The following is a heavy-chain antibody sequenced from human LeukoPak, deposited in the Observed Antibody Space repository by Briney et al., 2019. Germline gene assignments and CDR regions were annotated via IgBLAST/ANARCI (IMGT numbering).Heavy chain of an antibody. CDR1: GFTFSTCW. D-gene: IGHD1-26*01. V-gene: IGHV3-7*05. CDR3: ARKMNIVGAQGWGYGLDV. J-gene: IGHJ6*02. Sequence: PGGSLGLSCAASGFTFSTCWMSWVRQAPGKGLEWVANIKHDGSDKKYVDSVKGRFTMQMNSLRAEDTAVYYCARKMNIVGAQGWGYGLDVWGHGTTVTVSS. CDR2: IKHDGSDK.